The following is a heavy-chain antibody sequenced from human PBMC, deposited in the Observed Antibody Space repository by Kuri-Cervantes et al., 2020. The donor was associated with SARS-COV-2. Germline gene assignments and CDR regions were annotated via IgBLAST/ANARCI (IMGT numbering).Heavy chain of an antibody. CDR2: ISGSGGST. J-gene: IGHJ4*02. CDR1: GFTFSSYA. CDR3: AKTYYDFWSGYPGDY. V-gene: IGHV3-23*01. Sequence: GGSLRLSCAASGFTFSSYAMSWVRQAPGKGLEWVSAISGSGGSTYYADSVKGRFTISRDNSKNTLYLQMNSLRAEDTAVYYCAKTYYDFWSGYPGDYRGQGTLVTVSS. D-gene: IGHD3-3*01.